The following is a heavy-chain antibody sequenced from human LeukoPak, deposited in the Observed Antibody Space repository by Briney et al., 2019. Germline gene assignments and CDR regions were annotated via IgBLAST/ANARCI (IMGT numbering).Heavy chain of an antibody. V-gene: IGHV3-48*03. CDR3: ARGRVTGDYVRDFDY. J-gene: IGHJ4*02. CDR2: ISSSGSTI. CDR1: GFTFNTYE. D-gene: IGHD4-17*01. Sequence: GGSLRLSCAASGFTFNTYEMNWVRQAPGKGLAWVSYISSSGSTIYYADSVKGRFTISRDNAKNSLYLQMNSLRAADTAVYYCARGRVTGDYVRDFDYWGQGTLVTVS.